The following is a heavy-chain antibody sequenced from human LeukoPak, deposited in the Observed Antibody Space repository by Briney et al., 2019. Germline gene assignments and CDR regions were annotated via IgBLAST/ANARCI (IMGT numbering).Heavy chain of an antibody. D-gene: IGHD3-22*01. CDR2: INHSGST. CDR1: GGSFSGYY. Sequence: PSENLSCNCAVYGGSFSGYYWSWIRQRPGKGLEWIGEINHSGSTNYNPSLKSRVTISVDTSKNQFSLKLSSVTAADPAVYYCARGLAYSYDSSGHRYYWGEGTLVTVSS. V-gene: IGHV4-34*01. CDR3: ARGLAYSYDSSGHRYY. J-gene: IGHJ4*02.